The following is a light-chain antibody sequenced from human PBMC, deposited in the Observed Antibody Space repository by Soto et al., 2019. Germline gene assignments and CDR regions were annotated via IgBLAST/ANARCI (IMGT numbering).Light chain of an antibody. CDR3: QEYNYWHPIT. CDR2: GAS. Sequence: IVMTQSPGTLSVSPGERATLSCRASQNIGNKVGWYQQEPGQAPRLXXYGASTRATGIPVRFSGSGSGTEFTLTITSLQSEDSAVYYCQEYNYWHPITFGGGTKVDI. V-gene: IGKV3-15*01. J-gene: IGKJ4*01. CDR1: QNIGNK.